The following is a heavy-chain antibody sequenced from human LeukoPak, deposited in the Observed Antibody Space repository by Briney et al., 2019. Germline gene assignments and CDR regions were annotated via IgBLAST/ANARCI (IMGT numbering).Heavy chain of an antibody. CDR3: AKPWGQSPYYYYMDV. CDR1: GFTFSNYG. CDR2: TSGSGASSGNT. J-gene: IGHJ6*03. V-gene: IGHV3-23*01. Sequence: GGSLRLSCAASGFTFSNYGMSWVRQAPGKGLEWVSVTSGSGASSGNTYYADSVKGRFTISRDNSKNTLYLQMNSLRAEDTAVYYCAKPWGQSPYYYYMDVWGKGTTVTVSS. D-gene: IGHD3-16*01.